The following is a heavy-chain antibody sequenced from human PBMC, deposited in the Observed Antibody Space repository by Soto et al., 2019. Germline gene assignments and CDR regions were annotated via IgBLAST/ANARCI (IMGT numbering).Heavy chain of an antibody. CDR3: ARDSPLGYCSGNSCYSLAFDY. D-gene: IGHD2-15*01. Sequence: GASVKVSCKASGYTFTGYYMHWVRQAPGQGLEWMGWINPNSGGTNYAQKFQGRVTMTRDTSISTAYMELSRLRSDDTAVYYCARDSPLGYCSGNSCYSLAFDYWGQGTLVTVS. CDR1: GYTFTGYY. V-gene: IGHV1-2*02. CDR2: INPNSGGT. J-gene: IGHJ4*02.